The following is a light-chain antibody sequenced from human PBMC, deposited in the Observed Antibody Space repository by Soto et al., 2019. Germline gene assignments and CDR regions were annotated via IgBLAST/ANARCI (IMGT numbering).Light chain of an antibody. CDR3: ASGDASRTGVV. Sequence: QLVLTQPPSASGTPGQRVTISCSGSDSNIGRNTVNWYQHLPGTAPKLVIFSHNKRPSGVPDRFSGSTSGTSASLAISDLQSEDEGYYYSASGDASRTGVVFGGGTKLTVL. J-gene: IGLJ3*02. V-gene: IGLV1-44*01. CDR2: SHN. CDR1: DSNIGRNT.